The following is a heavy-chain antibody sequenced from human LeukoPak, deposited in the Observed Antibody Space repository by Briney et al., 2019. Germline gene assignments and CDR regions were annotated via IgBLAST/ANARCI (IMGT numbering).Heavy chain of an antibody. CDR1: GGSISTSSYF. J-gene: IGHJ5*02. V-gene: IGHV4-39*07. CDR2: IYYRGNT. CDR3: ARDTVINPGFDP. D-gene: IGHD4-17*01. Sequence: ASETLSLTCTVSGGSISTSSYFWGWIRQPPGKGLEWIGSIYYRGNTYFNSSLKSRVTMSVDTSKNQFSLKLTSVTAADAAVYYCARDTVINPGFDPWGQGTLVIVSS.